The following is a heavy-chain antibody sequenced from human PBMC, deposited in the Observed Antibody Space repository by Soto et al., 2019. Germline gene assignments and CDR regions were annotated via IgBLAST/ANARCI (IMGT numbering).Heavy chain of an antibody. V-gene: IGHV3-11*05. CDR3: ARELDGMDV. CDR1: GITFSDYY. Sequence: QVQLVESGGGLVKPGGSLRLSCAASGITFSDYYMSWIRQAPGKGLEWVTYISSSGHYTEADDSVRARFTTSRDNARNSLYLQMNGLRVEDTAVYYGARELDGMDVWCQGTTVTVSS. J-gene: IGHJ6*02. CDR2: ISSSGHYT.